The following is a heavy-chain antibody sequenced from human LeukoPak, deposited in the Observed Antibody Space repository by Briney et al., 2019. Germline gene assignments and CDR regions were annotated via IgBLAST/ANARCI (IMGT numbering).Heavy chain of an antibody. V-gene: IGHV3-20*04. CDR2: INCNGLSR. J-gene: IGHJ5*02. CDR3: ARAYKTKTFYDFWSGYYDP. CDR1: GFTLEDYA. Sequence: PGGSLRLSCAASGFTLEDYAMTWVRQAPGKGLEWVSGINCNGLSRGYADSVKGRFTISRDNAKSSLYLQMNNLRVDDTAFYYCARAYKTKTFYDFWSGYYDPWGQGILVTVSS. D-gene: IGHD3-3*01.